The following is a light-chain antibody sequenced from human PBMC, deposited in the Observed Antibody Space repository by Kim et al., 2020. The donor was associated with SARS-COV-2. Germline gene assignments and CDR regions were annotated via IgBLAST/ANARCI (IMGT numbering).Light chain of an antibody. V-gene: IGKV3-20*01. Sequence: EIVLTQSPGTLSLSPGERATLSCGVSQSVSSSYLTWYQQRPGQAPRLLIYAASSRATGIPDRFSGSGSVTDFTLTISRLEPEDFAVYYCQLYGVSPPLTLGGGTKVDIK. J-gene: IGKJ4*01. CDR2: AAS. CDR3: QLYGVSPPLT. CDR1: QSVSSSY.